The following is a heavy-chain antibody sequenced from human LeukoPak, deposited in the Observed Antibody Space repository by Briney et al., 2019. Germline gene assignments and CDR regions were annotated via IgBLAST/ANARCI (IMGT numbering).Heavy chain of an antibody. Sequence: PGGSLRPSCAGSGFTFSTYWMSWVRQVPGKGLEWMANINEDGSEKNYVDSVKGRFTISRDNAKNIVYLQLNSVGAEDTAVYYCGRDKVVGASRFEYWGQGTQVMVSS. CDR2: INEDGSEK. V-gene: IGHV3-7*01. CDR1: GFTFSTYW. J-gene: IGHJ4*02. CDR3: GRDKVVGASRFEY. D-gene: IGHD1-26*01.